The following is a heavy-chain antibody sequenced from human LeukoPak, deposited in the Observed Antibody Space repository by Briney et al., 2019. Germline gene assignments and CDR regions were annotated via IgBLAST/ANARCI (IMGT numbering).Heavy chain of an antibody. CDR2: IKSGAEAGTT. V-gene: IGHV3-15*01. CDR3: ATHVYIDYGPDNDY. J-gene: IGHJ4*02. Sequence: PGGSLRLSCAASGFTITNAWMIWVRQAPGKGLEWVGRIKSGAEAGTTEYAATVKGRFTISRDDSRNTLYLQMNGLKTEDTAMYYCATHVYIDYGPDNDYWGQGTLVTFSS. D-gene: IGHD4-17*01. CDR1: GFTITNAW.